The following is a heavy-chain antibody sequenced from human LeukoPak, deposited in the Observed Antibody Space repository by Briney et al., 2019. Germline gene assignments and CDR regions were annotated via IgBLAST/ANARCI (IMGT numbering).Heavy chain of an antibody. CDR2: INHSGST. Sequence: SETLSLTCAVYGGSFSGYYWSWIRQPPGKGLEWIGEINHSGSTNYNPSLKSRVTISVDTSKNQFSLKLSSVTAADTAVYYCASTKLLWFGEARTKFDYWGQGTLVTVSS. D-gene: IGHD3-10*01. CDR1: GGSFSGYY. V-gene: IGHV4-34*01. CDR3: ASTKLLWFGEARTKFDY. J-gene: IGHJ4*02.